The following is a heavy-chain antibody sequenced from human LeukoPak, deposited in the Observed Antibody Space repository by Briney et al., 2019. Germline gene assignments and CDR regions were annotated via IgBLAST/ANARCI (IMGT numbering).Heavy chain of an antibody. J-gene: IGHJ4*02. CDR1: GYYIRNGYF. CDR3: ASVFASPPRVFDN. Sequence: KPSETLSLTCGVSGYYIRNGYFWGWIRQPPGKGLEWIGSIHHSGKSDYNPSFKSRVTISVGTSKNQFALRLSSLTASGTAVYYCASVFASPPRVFDNWGQGTLVTVSS. CDR2: IHHSGKS. V-gene: IGHV4-38-2*01. D-gene: IGHD3-10*02.